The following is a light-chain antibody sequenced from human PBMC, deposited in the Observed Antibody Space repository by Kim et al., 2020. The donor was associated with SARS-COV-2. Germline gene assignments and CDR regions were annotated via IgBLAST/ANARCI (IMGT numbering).Light chain of an antibody. CDR2: GNS. J-gene: IGLJ1*01. Sequence: QSVLTQPPSVSGAPGQRVTISCTGSSSNIGAGYDVHWYQQLPGTAPKHLIYGNSNRPSGVPDRFSGSKSGTPASLAITGLQAEDEADYYCQSYDSSLSGSGVFGTGTKVTVL. CDR3: QSYDSSLSGSGV. V-gene: IGLV1-40*01. CDR1: SSNIGAGYD.